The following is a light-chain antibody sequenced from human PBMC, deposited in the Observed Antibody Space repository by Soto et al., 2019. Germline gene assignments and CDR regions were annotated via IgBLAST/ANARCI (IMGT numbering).Light chain of an antibody. CDR3: QQYGSSPWT. J-gene: IGKJ1*01. Sequence: EIVLTQSPGTLSLSPGERATLSCRASQSVTSGYLAWYQQQPNQAPRLLIYGASYRATDIPDRFSGGGSGTDFTLTISRLEPEDFAVYYCQQYGSSPWTFGQGTKVDNK. CDR1: QSVTSGY. CDR2: GAS. V-gene: IGKV3-20*01.